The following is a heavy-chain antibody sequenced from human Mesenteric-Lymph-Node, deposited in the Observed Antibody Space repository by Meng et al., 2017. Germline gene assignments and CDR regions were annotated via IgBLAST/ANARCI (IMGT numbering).Heavy chain of an antibody. J-gene: IGHJ4*02. V-gene: IGHV3-23*01. Sequence: GESLKISCAASGFTFSIYGMSWVRQAPGKGLEWVSAISGSGSNTYYADSVKGRFTISRDNSKNTLYLQMNSLRAEDTAVYYCAKEKTSGSGLDFDYWGQGTRVTGSS. CDR2: ISGSGSNT. CDR3: AKEKTSGSGLDFDY. D-gene: IGHD3-10*01. CDR1: GFTFSIYG.